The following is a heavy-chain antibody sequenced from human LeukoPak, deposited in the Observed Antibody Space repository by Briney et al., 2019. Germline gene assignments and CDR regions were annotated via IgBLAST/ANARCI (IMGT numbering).Heavy chain of an antibody. D-gene: IGHD2-15*01. CDR1: GGSISSYY. Sequence: SETLSLTCTVSGGSISSYYWNWIRQPPGKGLEWIGSIYYSGRTSFNGSLKTRITMSVDTSKNQFSLKLTSVTTADTAVYYCARFPGSAEYRHYYYMDVWGKGTTVTVSS. J-gene: IGHJ6*03. V-gene: IGHV4-59*01. CDR2: IYYSGRT. CDR3: ARFPGSAEYRHYYYMDV.